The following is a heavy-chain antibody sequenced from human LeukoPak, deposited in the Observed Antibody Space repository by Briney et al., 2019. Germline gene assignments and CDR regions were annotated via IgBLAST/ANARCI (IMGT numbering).Heavy chain of an antibody. CDR2: ISGSGGST. J-gene: IGHJ4*02. Sequence: PGGSLRLPCAASGFTFSSYAMSWVRQAPGKGLEWVSAISGSGGSTYYADSVKGRFTISRDNSKNTLYLQMNSLRAEDTAVYYCAKGIGSSSSNFDYWGQGTLVTVSS. D-gene: IGHD6-6*01. CDR3: AKGIGSSSSNFDY. CDR1: GFTFSSYA. V-gene: IGHV3-23*01.